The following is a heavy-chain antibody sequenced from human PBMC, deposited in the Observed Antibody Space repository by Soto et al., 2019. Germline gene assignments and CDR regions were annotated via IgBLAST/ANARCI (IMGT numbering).Heavy chain of an antibody. CDR1: GGSISGDGYY. J-gene: IGHJ6*02. Sequence: SETLSLTCTVSGGSISGDGYYWTWIRQHPGKGLDWIGNIYYTGSTSYNPSLKSRVTISVDTSNNQFSLKLSSVTAADTAVYYCARARLARGYYYYFGMEVWGQGTTVTVSS. D-gene: IGHD5-12*01. CDR2: IYYTGST. V-gene: IGHV4-31*03. CDR3: ARARLARGYYYYFGMEV.